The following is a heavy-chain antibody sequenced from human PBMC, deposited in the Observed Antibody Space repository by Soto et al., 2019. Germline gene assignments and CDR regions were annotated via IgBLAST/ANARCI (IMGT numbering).Heavy chain of an antibody. V-gene: IGHV3-30*18. D-gene: IGHD2-15*01. CDR2: ISYDGSNK. Sequence: QVQLVESGGGVVQPGRSLRLSCAASGFTFSSYGMHWVRQAPGKGLEWVAVISYDGSNKYYADSVKGRFTISRDNSKNTLYLQMNSLRAEDTAVYYCAKDRRSCSGGSCYVGMDVWGQGTTVTVSS. J-gene: IGHJ6*02. CDR3: AKDRRSCSGGSCYVGMDV. CDR1: GFTFSSYG.